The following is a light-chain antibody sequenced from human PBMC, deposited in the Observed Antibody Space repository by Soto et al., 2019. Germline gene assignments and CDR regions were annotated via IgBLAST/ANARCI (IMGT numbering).Light chain of an antibody. V-gene: IGKV3-15*01. CDR2: GAS. CDR3: QQYNNWPLT. Sequence: IVMTQSPVTLSVSPGERATLSCRASQSVSSKLAWYQQKPGQAPRLLISGASTRATGIPARFSGSGSGTEFTLTISSLQSEDFAVYYCQQYNNWPLTFGGGTKVDIK. CDR1: QSVSSK. J-gene: IGKJ4*01.